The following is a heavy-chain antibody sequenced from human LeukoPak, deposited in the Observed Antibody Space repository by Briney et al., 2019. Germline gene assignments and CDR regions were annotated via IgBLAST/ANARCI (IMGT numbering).Heavy chain of an antibody. D-gene: IGHD1-14*01. CDR1: GITFSDYY. J-gene: IGHJ4*02. CDR3: ATFRGWYIAH. CDR2: IGRISTDT. Sequence: GGSLRLSCAASGITFSDYYMTWIRQAPGQGLEWVSSIGRISTDTKYADSVKGRFTISRDDAKNSVYLQMNSLRAEDTAVYYCATFRGWYIAHWGQGSLVTVS. V-gene: IGHV3-11*03.